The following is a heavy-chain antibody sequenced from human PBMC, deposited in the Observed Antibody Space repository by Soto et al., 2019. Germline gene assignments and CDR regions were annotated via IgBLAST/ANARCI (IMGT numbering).Heavy chain of an antibody. Sequence: EVQLLESGGGLVQPGGSLRLSCAASGFSFSNYAMNWVRQAPGKGLELVSFISGSRNDGITKYVDSVKGRFTISRDNSKNKLYLKMSRLRAEDTAVYYCVKAPTDYGDSYWGQGTLVNVS. CDR2: ISGSRNDGIT. V-gene: IGHV3-23*01. CDR1: GFSFSNYA. CDR3: VKAPTDYGDSY. J-gene: IGHJ4*02. D-gene: IGHD4-17*01.